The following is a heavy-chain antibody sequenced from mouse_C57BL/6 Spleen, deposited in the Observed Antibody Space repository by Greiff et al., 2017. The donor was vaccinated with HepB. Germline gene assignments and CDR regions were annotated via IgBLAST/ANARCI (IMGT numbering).Heavy chain of an antibody. D-gene: IGHD3-2*02. V-gene: IGHV1-76*01. CDR1: GYTFTDYY. Sequence: VKLVESGAELVRPGASVKLSCKASGYTFTDYYINWVKQRPGQGLEWIARIYPGSGNTYYNEKFKGKATLTAEKSSSTAYMKLSSLTSEDSAVYFCARGAAQALFDYWGQGTTLTVSS. CDR2: IYPGSGNT. J-gene: IGHJ2*01. CDR3: ARGAAQALFDY.